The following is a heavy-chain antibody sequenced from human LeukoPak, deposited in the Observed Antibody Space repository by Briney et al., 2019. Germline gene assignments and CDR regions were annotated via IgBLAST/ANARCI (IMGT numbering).Heavy chain of an antibody. J-gene: IGHJ4*02. CDR1: GGSISSSNW. V-gene: IGHV4-4*02. CDR2: IYHSGST. CDR3: ARDSDYRGSILH. D-gene: IGHD3-16*01. Sequence: SETLSLTCAVSGGSISSSNWWSWVRQPPGKGLEWIGEIYHSGSTNYNPSLKSRVTLSVDKSKNQFSLKLSSVTAADTAVYYCARDSDYRGSILHWGQGTLVTVSS.